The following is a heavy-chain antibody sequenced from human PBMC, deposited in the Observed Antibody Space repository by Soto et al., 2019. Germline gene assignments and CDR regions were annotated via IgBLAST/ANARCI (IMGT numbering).Heavy chain of an antibody. CDR3: TTMRKGIVVVVAATPWFFDY. D-gene: IGHD2-15*01. J-gene: IGHJ4*02. V-gene: IGHV3-15*01. CDR2: IKSKTDGGTT. Sequence: GGSLRLSCAASGFTFSNAWMSWVRQAPGKGLEWVGRIKSKTDGGTTDYAAPVKGRFTISRDDSKNTLCLQMNSLKTEDTAVYYCTTMRKGIVVVVAATPWFFDYWGQGTLVTVSS. CDR1: GFTFSNAW.